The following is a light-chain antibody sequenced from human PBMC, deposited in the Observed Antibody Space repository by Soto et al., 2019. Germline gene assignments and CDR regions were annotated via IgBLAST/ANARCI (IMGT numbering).Light chain of an antibody. J-gene: IGKJ1*01. V-gene: IGKV3-20*01. Sequence: EFVLTQSPGTLSLSPGETATLSCRASQSVASNYLAWYQQKPGQAPRLLISGASSRATGIPDRFSGSGSGTDFTLTISRLEPEDFAVYYCHQYGTSPRAFGQGTKVEIK. CDR3: HQYGTSPRA. CDR2: GAS. CDR1: QSVASNY.